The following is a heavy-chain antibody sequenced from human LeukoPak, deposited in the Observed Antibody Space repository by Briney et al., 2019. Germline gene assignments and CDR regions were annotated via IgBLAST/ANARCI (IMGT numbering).Heavy chain of an antibody. J-gene: IGHJ4*02. D-gene: IGHD7-27*01. V-gene: IGHV4-59*01. CDR3: ARGPGDSPFDY. Sequence: SETLSLTCTVSVGSISSYYWSWIRQPPGKGLEWIGYIYYSGSTNYNPSLKSRVTISVDTSKNQFSLKLSSVTAADTAVYYCARGPGDSPFDYWGQGTLVTVSS. CDR1: VGSISSYY. CDR2: IYYSGST.